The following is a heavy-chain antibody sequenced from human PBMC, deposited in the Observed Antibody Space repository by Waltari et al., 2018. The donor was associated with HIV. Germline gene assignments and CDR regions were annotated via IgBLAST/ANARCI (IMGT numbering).Heavy chain of an antibody. CDR3: SRGGSKYFYVGGGDL. CDR2: ISSDSKII. D-gene: IGHD5-12*01. V-gene: IGHV3-48*03. Sequence: QLEESGGDLVQPGGSLRLSGAASGLPFIRHYTNWARHFPGKGLEWIAFISSDSKIIYYADSVKGRFTISRDNAKSSLYLQVNNLRAEDSATYYCSRGGSKYFYVGGGDLWGQGTPVTVSS. CDR1: GLPFIRHY. J-gene: IGHJ5*02.